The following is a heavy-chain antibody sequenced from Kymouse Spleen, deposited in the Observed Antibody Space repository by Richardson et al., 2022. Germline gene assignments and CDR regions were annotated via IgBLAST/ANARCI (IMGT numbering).Heavy chain of an antibody. V-gene: IGHV4-34*01. Sequence: QVQLQQWGAGLLKPSETLSLTCAVYGGSFSGYYWSWIRQPPGKGLEWIGEINHSGSTNYNPSLKSRVTISVDTSKNQFSLKLSSVTAADTAVYYCARTYYDILTGYSPFDYWGQGTLVTVSS. D-gene: IGHD3-9*01. J-gene: IGHJ4*02. CDR3: ARTYYDILTGYSPFDY. CDR2: INHSGST. CDR1: GGSFSGYY.